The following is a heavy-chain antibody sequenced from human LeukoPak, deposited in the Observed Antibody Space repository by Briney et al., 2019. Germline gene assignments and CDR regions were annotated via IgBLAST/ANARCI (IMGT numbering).Heavy chain of an antibody. CDR1: GVTVSSHY. CDR2: IYGVDGT. Sequence: GGSLRLSCAASGVTVSSHYMNWVRRAPGKGLEWVSVIYGVDGTSYADSVKGRFTISRDNSKNTLYLQMSSLRDEDTAVYYCAKNYESGRGVPYGMDVWGQGTTVTVSS. V-gene: IGHV3-53*01. CDR3: AKNYESGRGVPYGMDV. J-gene: IGHJ6*02. D-gene: IGHD3-10*01.